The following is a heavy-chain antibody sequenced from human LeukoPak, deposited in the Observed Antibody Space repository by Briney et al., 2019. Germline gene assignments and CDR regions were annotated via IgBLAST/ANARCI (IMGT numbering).Heavy chain of an antibody. J-gene: IGHJ4*02. CDR3: ARGRNYYDSSGYPH. CDR1: GFTFRSFE. V-gene: IGHV3-48*03. Sequence: PGGSLRLSCAASGFTFRSFEMNWVRQAPGKGLEWVSYISGTGAAMYYADSVKGRFTISRDNAKNSLYLQMNSLRAEDTAVYYCARGRNYYDSSGYPHWGQGTLVTVSS. CDR2: ISGTGAAM. D-gene: IGHD3-22*01.